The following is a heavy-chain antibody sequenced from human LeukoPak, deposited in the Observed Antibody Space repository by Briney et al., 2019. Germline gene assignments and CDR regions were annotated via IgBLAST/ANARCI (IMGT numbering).Heavy chain of an antibody. CDR2: INHSGST. D-gene: IGHD4-17*01. V-gene: IGHV4-34*01. Sequence: IRXPPGKGLEWIGEINHSGSTNYNPSLKSRVTISVDTSKNQFSLKLSSVTAADTAVYYCARGGDYGETWGQGTLVTVSS. J-gene: IGHJ5*02. CDR3: ARGGDYGET.